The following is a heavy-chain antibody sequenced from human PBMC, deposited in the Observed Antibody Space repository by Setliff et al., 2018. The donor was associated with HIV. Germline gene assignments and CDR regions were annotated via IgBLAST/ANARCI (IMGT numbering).Heavy chain of an antibody. CDR3: ASEGHLSSGWLFDY. J-gene: IGHJ4*02. D-gene: IGHD6-19*01. V-gene: IGHV4-61*02. CDR1: GGSISSGSYY. CDR2: IYTSGST. Sequence: SETLSLTCTVSGGSISSGSYYWSWIRQPAGKGLEWIGRIYTSGSTNYNPSLKSRVTISVDTSKNQFSLKLSSATAADTAVYYCASEGHLSSGWLFDYWGQGTLVTVSS.